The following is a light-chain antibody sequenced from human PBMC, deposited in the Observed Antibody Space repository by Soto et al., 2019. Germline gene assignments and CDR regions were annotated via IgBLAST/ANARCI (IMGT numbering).Light chain of an antibody. V-gene: IGKV3D-15*01. Sequence: EIVLTQSPATLSLSPGERATLSCRASQSISNYLAWYQHKPGQAPRLLIYDASNRATATPPRFSGSRSGPEFTLTINSLQSEDFAIYYCQRYNNWPLTFGGGTKVDIK. CDR3: QRYNNWPLT. CDR2: DAS. J-gene: IGKJ4*01. CDR1: QSISNY.